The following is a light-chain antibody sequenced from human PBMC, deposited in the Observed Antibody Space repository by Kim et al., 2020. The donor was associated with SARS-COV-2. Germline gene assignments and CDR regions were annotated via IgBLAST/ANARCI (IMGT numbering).Light chain of an antibody. CDR1: NIGRKR. V-gene: IGLV3-21*01. CDR2: YDN. CDR3: QVWDSSSDHVV. Sequence: APGETTTITCGGDNIGRKRVHWYQQTPGQAPVLVINYDNDRPSGIPERFSGSNSGNTATLTISRVEAGDEADYHCQVWDSSSDHVVFGGGTQLTVL. J-gene: IGLJ2*01.